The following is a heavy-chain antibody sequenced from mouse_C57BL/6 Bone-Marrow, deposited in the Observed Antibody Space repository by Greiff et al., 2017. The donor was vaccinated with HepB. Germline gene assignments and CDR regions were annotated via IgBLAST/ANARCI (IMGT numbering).Heavy chain of an antibody. Sequence: QVQLQQPGAELVMPGASVKLSCKASGYTFTSYWMHWVKQRPGQGLEWIGEIDPSDSYTNYNQKFKGNSTLTVDKSSSTAYMQLSSLTSEDSAVYYCARRDDYDDFDVWGTGTTVTVSS. V-gene: IGHV1-69*01. J-gene: IGHJ1*03. CDR2: IDPSDSYT. D-gene: IGHD2-4*01. CDR3: ARRDDYDDFDV. CDR1: GYTFTSYW.